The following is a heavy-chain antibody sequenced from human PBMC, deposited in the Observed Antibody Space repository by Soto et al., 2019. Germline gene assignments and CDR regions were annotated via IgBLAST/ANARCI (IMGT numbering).Heavy chain of an antibody. Sequence: EVQLVESGGGLVTPGGSLRLSCAASGFTFSDAWMTWVRQAPGKGLEWVGRIKDSGDGGTADYGASVRGRFIMSRDDSTNTLYLQMNSLKREDTAVYYCTTNDYWGQGTLVTVSS. CDR1: GFTFSDAW. CDR3: TTNDY. V-gene: IGHV3-15*01. CDR2: IKDSGDGGTA. J-gene: IGHJ4*02.